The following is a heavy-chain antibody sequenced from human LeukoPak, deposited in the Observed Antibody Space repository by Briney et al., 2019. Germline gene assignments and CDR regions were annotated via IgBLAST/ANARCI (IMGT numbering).Heavy chain of an antibody. V-gene: IGHV3-48*01. CDR3: ATDYASNYDYWSGYYKY. J-gene: IGHJ4*02. CDR2: ISGTSSTI. CDR1: GFTFNTYS. Sequence: PGGSLRLSCAASGFTFNTYSMNWVRQAPGKGLEWVSYISGTSSTIYYADSVKGRFTISRDNAKNSLYLQMNRLRVEDTAVYYCATDYASNYDYWSGYYKYWGQGTLVTVSS. D-gene: IGHD3-3*01.